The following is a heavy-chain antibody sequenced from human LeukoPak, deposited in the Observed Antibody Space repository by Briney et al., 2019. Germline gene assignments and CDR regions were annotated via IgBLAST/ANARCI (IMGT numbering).Heavy chain of an antibody. Sequence: SETLSLTCSVSGGSISTSTYYWGWIRQPPGKGLEWIGSIYYSGNTYYNPSLKSQITISVDTSKNQFSLKLSSVTAADTAVYYCATIGYCTRTTCPFNYYYYYMDVWGKGTTVTVSS. CDR3: ATIGYCTRTTCPFNYYYYYMDV. V-gene: IGHV4-39*01. J-gene: IGHJ6*03. D-gene: IGHD2-2*01. CDR2: IYYSGNT. CDR1: GGSISTSTYY.